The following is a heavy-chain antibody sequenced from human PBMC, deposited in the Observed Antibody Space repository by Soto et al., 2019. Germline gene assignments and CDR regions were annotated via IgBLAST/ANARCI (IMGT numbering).Heavy chain of an antibody. J-gene: IGHJ4*02. CDR1: GGSISSYY. Sequence: SETLSLTCTVSGGSISSYYGSWIRQPPGKGLEWIGYIYYGGTTTYNPSLKSRVTISVDTSKNQFSLKLTSVTAADTAVYYCARLGGYYQALDNWGQGTLVTVSS. CDR3: ARLGGYYQALDN. D-gene: IGHD3-22*01. CDR2: IYYGGTT. V-gene: IGHV4-59*08.